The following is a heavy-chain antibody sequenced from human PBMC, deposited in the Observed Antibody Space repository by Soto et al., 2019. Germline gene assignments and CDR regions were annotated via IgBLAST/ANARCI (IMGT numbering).Heavy chain of an antibody. CDR2: ISKDGTNK. CDR1: GFTFNSYD. CDR3: ANEGSYDAFDI. D-gene: IGHD1-26*01. Sequence: GGSLRLSCAASGFTFNSYDMHWVRQAPGKGLEWVAVISKDGTNKYYGDSVKGRFTISRDNSKNTLYLQMNSLRAEDTAVYYYANEGSYDAFDIWGQGTMVTVS. J-gene: IGHJ3*02. V-gene: IGHV3-30*18.